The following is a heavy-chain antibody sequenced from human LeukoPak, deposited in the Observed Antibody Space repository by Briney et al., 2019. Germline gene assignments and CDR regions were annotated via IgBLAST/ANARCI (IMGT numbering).Heavy chain of an antibody. D-gene: IGHD3-22*01. J-gene: IGHJ3*02. V-gene: IGHV3-48*03. CDR2: ISSSGSTI. CDR1: GFTFSSYE. CDR3: ARAGHVITMIDVLDAFDI. Sequence: GGSLRLSCAASGFTFSSYEMNWVRQAPGKGLEWLSYISSSGSTIYYADSVKGRFTISRDNAKSSLYLQMNTLRAEDTAVYYCARAGHVITMIDVLDAFDIWGQGTMVTVSS.